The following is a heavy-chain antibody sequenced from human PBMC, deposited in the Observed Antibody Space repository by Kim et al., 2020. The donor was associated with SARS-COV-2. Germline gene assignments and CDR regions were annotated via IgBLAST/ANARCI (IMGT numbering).Heavy chain of an antibody. CDR3: TTEHTIAYGSGRDY. J-gene: IGHJ4*02. D-gene: IGHD3-10*01. V-gene: IGHV3-15*01. Sequence: DAPVKDRVTISRDASKNTMYLQMNSMKTEDTDVYYCTTEHTIAYGSGRDYWGQGTLVTVSS.